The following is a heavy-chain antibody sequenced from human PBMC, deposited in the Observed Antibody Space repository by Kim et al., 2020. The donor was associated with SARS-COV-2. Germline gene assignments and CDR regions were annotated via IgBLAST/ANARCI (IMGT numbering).Heavy chain of an antibody. CDR2: IKSKTDGGTT. D-gene: IGHD6-19*01. Sequence: GGSLRLSCAASGFTFSNAWMSWVRQAPGKGLEWVGRIKSKTDGGTTDYAAPVKGRFTISRDDSKNTLYLQMNSLKTEDTAVYYCTTDTVAGSYWDYYYGMDVWGQGTTVTVSS. CDR1: GFTFSNAW. CDR3: TTDTVAGSYWDYYYGMDV. V-gene: IGHV3-15*01. J-gene: IGHJ6*02.